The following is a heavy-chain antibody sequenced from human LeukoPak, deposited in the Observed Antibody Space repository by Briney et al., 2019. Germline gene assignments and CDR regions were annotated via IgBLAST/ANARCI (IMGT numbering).Heavy chain of an antibody. Sequence: SVKVSCKASGGTFSSYAISWVRQAPGQGLEWMGRIIPILGIANYAQKFQGRVTITADKSTSTAYMELSSPRSEDTAVYYCVCLPKQQLETATYWGQGTLVTVSS. CDR2: IIPILGIA. D-gene: IGHD6-13*01. CDR1: GGTFSSYA. J-gene: IGHJ4*02. V-gene: IGHV1-69*04. CDR3: VCLPKQQLETATY.